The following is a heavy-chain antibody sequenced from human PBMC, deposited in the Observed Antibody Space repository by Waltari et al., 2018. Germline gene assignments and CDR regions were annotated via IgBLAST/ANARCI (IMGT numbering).Heavy chain of an antibody. CDR2: IKEDGSDK. CDR3: ARDEGSGWFLY. D-gene: IGHD6-19*01. V-gene: IGHV3-7*01. Sequence: EVQLVESGGGLVTPGGSLRLSCAASGFCFRGYWMSWVRQVPGKGLEWVANIKEDGSDKYFVDSVRGRFTISRDNAQKTLFLQMNSLRTEDTAVYYCARDEGSGWFLYWGQGTLVTVSS. J-gene: IGHJ4*02. CDR1: GFCFRGYW.